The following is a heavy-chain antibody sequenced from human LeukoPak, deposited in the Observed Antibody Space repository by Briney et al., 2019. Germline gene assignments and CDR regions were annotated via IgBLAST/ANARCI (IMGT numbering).Heavy chain of an antibody. J-gene: IGHJ4*02. V-gene: IGHV3-30*04. CDR1: GFSFISYA. D-gene: IGHD3-22*01. Sequence: PGGSLRLSCAASGFSFISYAMYWVRQAPGKGLEWVAVISYEGSNKYYADSVKGRFTISRDNSKNTLYLQMNSLRAEDTAVYYCARQPSPFDSSGYYHLVDWGQGTLVIVSS. CDR3: ARQPSPFDSSGYYHLVD. CDR2: ISYEGSNK.